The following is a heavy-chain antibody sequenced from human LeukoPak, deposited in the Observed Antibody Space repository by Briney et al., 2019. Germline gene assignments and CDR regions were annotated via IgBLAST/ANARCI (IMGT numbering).Heavy chain of an antibody. CDR1: GGSISSYY. J-gene: IGHJ4*02. D-gene: IGHD6-19*01. CDR2: IYTSGST. V-gene: IGHV4-4*07. Sequence: DPSETLSLTCTVSGGSISSYYWSWIRQPAGKGLEWIGRIYTSGSTNYNPSLKSRVTISVDTSKNQFSLKLSSVTAADTAVYYCARDSALYSSGWLFDYWGQGTLVTVSS. CDR3: ARDSALYSSGWLFDY.